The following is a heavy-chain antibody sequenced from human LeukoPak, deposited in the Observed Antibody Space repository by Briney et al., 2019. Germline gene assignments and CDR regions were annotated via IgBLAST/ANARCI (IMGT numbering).Heavy chain of an antibody. CDR1: GGSIGSYY. J-gene: IGHJ4*02. Sequence: SETLSLTCTVSGGSIGSYYWSWIRQPPGKGLEWFGYVSYSGSTKYNPSLKSRVTVSVDTSKNQFSLKLSSVTAADSAVYYCARATTVTPYYFDYWGQGTLVTVSS. CDR3: ARATTVTPYYFDY. CDR2: VSYSGST. D-gene: IGHD4-11*01. V-gene: IGHV4-59*01.